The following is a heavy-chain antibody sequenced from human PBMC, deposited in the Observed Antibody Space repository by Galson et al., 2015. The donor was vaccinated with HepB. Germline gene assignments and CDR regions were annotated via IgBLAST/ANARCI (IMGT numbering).Heavy chain of an antibody. CDR1: GYTFTNYA. D-gene: IGHD3-10*01. V-gene: IGHV7-4-1*02. J-gene: IGHJ6*02. Sequence: SVKVSCKASGYTFTNYAMNWVRQAPGQGLEWMGWINTNTGNPTYAQGFTGRFVFSLDTSVSTAYLQISSLKAEDTAVYYCARGVLWFWSYYYYYYGMDVWGQGTTVTVSS. CDR2: INTNTGNP. CDR3: ARGVLWFWSYYYYYYGMDV.